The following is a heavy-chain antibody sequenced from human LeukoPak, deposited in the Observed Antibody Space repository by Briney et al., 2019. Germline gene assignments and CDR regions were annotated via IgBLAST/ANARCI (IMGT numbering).Heavy chain of an antibody. CDR2: ISGDGYST. CDR1: GFTFTTYA. Sequence: GGSLRLSCAASGFTFTTYAVHWVRQAPGMGLEWVSGISGDGYSTYYADSVKGRFTISRDNSKNTVYLQMNSLRDEDTAVYYCAKRSGSPRPEYFDYWGQGTRATVSS. D-gene: IGHD1-14*01. J-gene: IGHJ4*02. V-gene: IGHV3-23*01. CDR3: AKRSGSPRPEYFDY.